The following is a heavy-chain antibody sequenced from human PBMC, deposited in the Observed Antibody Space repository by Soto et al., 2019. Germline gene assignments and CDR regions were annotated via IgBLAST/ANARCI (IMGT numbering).Heavy chain of an antibody. V-gene: IGHV3-66*04. CDR2: IYSDGST. J-gene: IGHJ4*02. Sequence: EVQLVESGGGLVQPGGSLRLSFAASGVTVSSNYMSWVRQAPGKGLEWVSVIYSDGSTYYADSVKGRFTISRDNSKNTLYLQMNSLRAEDTAVYYCARHGYNYGGGYFDYWGQGTLVTVSS. CDR3: ARHGYNYGGGYFDY. CDR1: GVTVSSNY. D-gene: IGHD5-18*01.